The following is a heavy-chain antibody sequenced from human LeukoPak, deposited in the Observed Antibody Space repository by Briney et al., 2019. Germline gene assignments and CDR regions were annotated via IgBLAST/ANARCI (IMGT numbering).Heavy chain of an antibody. D-gene: IGHD3-22*01. V-gene: IGHV4-59*01. Sequence: ETLSLTCTVSGASISTFYWSWIRQPPGKGLEWIGYLFFSGSTSYNPSLKSRVIISVGTSGNQFSLKLSSVTAADTAVYYCARAGGGYSFDSWGQGTLVTVSS. CDR3: ARAGGGYSFDS. J-gene: IGHJ5*01. CDR2: LFFSGST. CDR1: GASISTFY.